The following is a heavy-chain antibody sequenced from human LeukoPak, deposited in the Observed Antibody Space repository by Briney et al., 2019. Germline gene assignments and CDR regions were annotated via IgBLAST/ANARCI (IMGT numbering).Heavy chain of an antibody. V-gene: IGHV1-2*06. D-gene: IGHD3-22*01. J-gene: IGHJ4*02. CDR3: ARGLGYYDSSGYPRDY. CDR1: GYTFTGYY. CDR2: INPNSGGT. Sequence: ASVKVSCKASGYTFTGYYMHWVRQAPGQGLEWMGRINPNSGGTNYAQKFQGRVTMTRDTSFNTAYMELSRLRSDDTAVYYCARGLGYYDSSGYPRDYWGQGTLVTVSS.